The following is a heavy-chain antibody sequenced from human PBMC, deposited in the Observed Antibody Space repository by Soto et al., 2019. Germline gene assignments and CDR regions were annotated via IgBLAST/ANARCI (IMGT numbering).Heavy chain of an antibody. Sequence: QVQLVQSGAEVRKPGASVKVSCKASGYTFTNFHFNWVRQATGQGLEWIGWMNPYSGDTGYAQNFQGRVTMTRDTFINTAYMEMTSLTSDDTAVYYCASGSPGPVDHWGQGTPVTVSS. V-gene: IGHV1-8*02. D-gene: IGHD3-10*01. CDR3: ASGSPGPVDH. CDR2: MNPYSGDT. J-gene: IGHJ4*02. CDR1: GYTFTNFH.